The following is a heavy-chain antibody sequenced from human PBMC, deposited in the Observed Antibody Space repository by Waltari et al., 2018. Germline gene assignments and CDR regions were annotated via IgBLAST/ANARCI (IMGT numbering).Heavy chain of an antibody. CDR1: GYTFTGYY. V-gene: IGHV1-2*06. CDR3: AREKEAKGGLGAFGI. Sequence: QVQLVQSGAEVKKPGASVKVSCKASGYTFTGYYMHWVRQAPGQGLEWMGRINPNSGGTNYAQKCQGRVTMTRDTSISTAYMELSRLRSDDTAVYYCAREKEAKGGLGAFGIWGQGTMVTVSS. J-gene: IGHJ3*02. CDR2: INPNSGGT. D-gene: IGHD5-12*01.